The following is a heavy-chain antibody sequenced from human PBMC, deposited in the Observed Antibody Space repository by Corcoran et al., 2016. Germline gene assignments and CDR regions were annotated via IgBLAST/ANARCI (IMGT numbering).Heavy chain of an antibody. CDR3: AKTTKRYSSSVDY. CDR1: GFTFSSYA. CDR2: ISGSGGIT. J-gene: IGHJ4*02. D-gene: IGHD6-6*01. Sequence: EVQLLESGGGLVQPGGSLRLSCAASGFTFSSYAMGWVRQAPGKGLEWVSAISGSGGITYYADSVKGRFTISRDNSKNTLYLQMNSLRDEDTAVYYCAKTTKRYSSSVDYWGQGTLVTVSS. V-gene: IGHV3-23*01.